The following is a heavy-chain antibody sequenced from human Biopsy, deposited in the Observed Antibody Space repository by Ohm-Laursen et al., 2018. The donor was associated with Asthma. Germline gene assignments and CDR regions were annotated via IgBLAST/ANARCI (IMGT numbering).Heavy chain of an antibody. CDR3: ARAGQCSSTSCYNPDWFDP. Sequence: SETLSLTCAVYGGSFSGYYWSWIRQPPGKGLEWIGEITHSGSTNYNPSLKSRVTISVDTSKNLFSLKLSSVPAADTAVYYCARAGQCSSTSCYNPDWFDPWGQGTLVTVSS. V-gene: IGHV4-34*01. CDR1: GGSFSGYY. D-gene: IGHD2-2*01. CDR2: ITHSGST. J-gene: IGHJ5*02.